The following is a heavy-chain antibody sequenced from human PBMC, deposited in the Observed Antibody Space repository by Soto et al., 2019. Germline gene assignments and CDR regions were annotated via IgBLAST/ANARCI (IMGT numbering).Heavy chain of an antibody. V-gene: IGHV1-69*04. CDR2: IIPILGIA. Sequence: SVKRSCKASGCSFSIYIISWVRHAPGQGLEWMGRIIPILGIANYAQKFQGRVTITADKSTSTAYMELSSLRSEDTAVYYCAREEGDYAYFDYWGQGTLVTVSS. D-gene: IGHD4-17*01. J-gene: IGHJ4*02. CDR3: AREEGDYAYFDY. CDR1: GCSFSIYI.